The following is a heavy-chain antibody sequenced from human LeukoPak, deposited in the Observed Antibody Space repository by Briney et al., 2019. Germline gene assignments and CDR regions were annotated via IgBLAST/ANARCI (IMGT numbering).Heavy chain of an antibody. Sequence: PLASVKVSCKASGYTFTSYDINWVRQATGQGLEWMGWMNPNSGNTGYAQKFQGRVTMTRNTSISTAYMELSSLRPEDTAVYYCAKEGDYYGSGSYRDGFDIWGQGTRATVSS. CDR1: GYTFTSYD. D-gene: IGHD3-10*01. V-gene: IGHV1-8*01. CDR2: MNPNSGNT. CDR3: AKEGDYYGSGSYRDGFDI. J-gene: IGHJ3*02.